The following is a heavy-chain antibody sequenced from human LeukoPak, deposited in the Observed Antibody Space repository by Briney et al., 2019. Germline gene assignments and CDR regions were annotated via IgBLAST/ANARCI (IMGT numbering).Heavy chain of an antibody. V-gene: IGHV1-2*02. D-gene: IGHD2-15*01. CDR3: ARGYCSGGSCYSDNHPGY. Sequence: ASVKVSCKASGYTFTGYYMHWVRQAPGQGLEWMGWINPNSGGTNYAQKFQGRVTMTRNTSISTAYMELSSLRSEDTAVYYCARGYCSGGSCYSDNHPGYWGQGTLVTVSS. CDR2: INPNSGGT. CDR1: GYTFTGYY. J-gene: IGHJ4*02.